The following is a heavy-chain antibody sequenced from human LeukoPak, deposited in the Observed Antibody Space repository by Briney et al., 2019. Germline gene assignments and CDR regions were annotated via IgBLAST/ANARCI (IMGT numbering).Heavy chain of an antibody. D-gene: IGHD3-9*01. CDR2: INHSGST. V-gene: IGHV4-34*01. CDR3: ARGARDNYDILTGYLYYYYGMDV. Sequence: SETLSLTCAVYGGSFSVYYWSWIRQPPGKGLEWIGEINHSGSTNYNPSLKSRVTISVDTSKNQFSLKLSSVTAADTAVYYCARGARDNYDILTGYLYYYYGMDVWGQGTTVTVSS. CDR1: GGSFSVYY. J-gene: IGHJ6*02.